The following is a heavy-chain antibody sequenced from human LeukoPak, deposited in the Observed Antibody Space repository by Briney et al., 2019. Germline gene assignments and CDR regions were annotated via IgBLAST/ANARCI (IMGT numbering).Heavy chain of an antibody. Sequence: GGSLRLSCAASGFTFSSYAMHWVRQAPGTGLEWVAVISYDGSNKYYADSVKGRFTISRDNSKNTLYLQMNSLRAEDTAVYYCARGMTTVKSVGYYGMDVWGKGTTVTVSS. D-gene: IGHD4-11*01. CDR2: ISYDGSNK. CDR3: ARGMTTVKSVGYYGMDV. J-gene: IGHJ6*04. V-gene: IGHV3-30*04. CDR1: GFTFSSYA.